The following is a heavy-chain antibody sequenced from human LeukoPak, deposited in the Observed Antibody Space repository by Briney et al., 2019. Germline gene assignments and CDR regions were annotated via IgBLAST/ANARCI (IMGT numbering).Heavy chain of an antibody. V-gene: IGHV1-24*01. J-gene: IGHJ4*02. D-gene: IGHD3-22*01. Sequence: GASVKVSCKVSGYTLTELSMHWVRQAPGKGLEWMGGFDPEDGETIYAQKLQGRVTMTTDTSTSTAYMELRSLRSDDTAVYYCARSGVGYFYDSSGYYPLDYWGQGTLVTVSS. CDR1: GYTLTELS. CDR2: FDPEDGET. CDR3: ARSGVGYFYDSSGYYPLDY.